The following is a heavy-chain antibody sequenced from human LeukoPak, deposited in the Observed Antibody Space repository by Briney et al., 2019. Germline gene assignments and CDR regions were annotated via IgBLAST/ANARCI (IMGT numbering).Heavy chain of an antibody. J-gene: IGHJ6*02. D-gene: IGHD2-2*02. V-gene: IGHV3-48*02. CDR1: GFTFSSYS. CDR3: ARDLCSSTICYTNYYYYGMDV. Sequence: GGSLRLSCAASGFTFSSYSMNCVRQAPGKGLEWVSYISSSSSAISYADSVKGRFTISRDNAKNSLYLQMNSLRDEDTAVYYCARDLCSSTICYTNYYYYGMDVWGQGTTVTVSS. CDR2: ISSSSSAI.